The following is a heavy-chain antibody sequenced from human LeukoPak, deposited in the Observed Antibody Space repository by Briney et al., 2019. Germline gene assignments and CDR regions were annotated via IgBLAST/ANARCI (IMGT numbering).Heavy chain of an antibody. Sequence: LSLTCTVSGGSISSGGYYWSWVRQAPGKGLEWVSVIYSGGSTYYADSVKGRFTISRDNSKNTLYLQMNSLRAEDTAVYYCARDFSGLDYWGQGTLVTVSS. J-gene: IGHJ4*02. CDR2: IYSGGST. CDR3: ARDFSGLDY. V-gene: IGHV3-53*01. CDR1: GGSISSGGYY. D-gene: IGHD6-25*01.